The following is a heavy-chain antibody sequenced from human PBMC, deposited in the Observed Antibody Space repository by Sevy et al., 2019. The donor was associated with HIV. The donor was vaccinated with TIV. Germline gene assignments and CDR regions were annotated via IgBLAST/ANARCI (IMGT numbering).Heavy chain of an antibody. Sequence: GGSLRLSCAASGFIFSHYAVHWVRQGPGKGLEWVAIMSYVGGSENYADSVKGRFTISRDNSKNTLFLQMNSLRPDDMAMYYCARLNSCGGDCYYFDYWGQGTLVTVSS. CDR1: GFIFSHYA. D-gene: IGHD2-21*02. CDR3: ARLNSCGGDCYYFDY. V-gene: IGHV3-30-3*01. CDR2: MSYVGGSE. J-gene: IGHJ4*02.